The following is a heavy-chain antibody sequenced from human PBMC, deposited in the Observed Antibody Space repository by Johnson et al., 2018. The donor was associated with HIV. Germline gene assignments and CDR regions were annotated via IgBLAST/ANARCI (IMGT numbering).Heavy chain of an antibody. CDR3: AREQLVLGSFRSDACDI. D-gene: IGHD6-13*01. J-gene: IGHJ3*02. Sequence: VQLVESGGGLVQPGGSLRLSCAASGFTVSYNYMNWVRQAPGKGLEWVSIIYSDSDTYYADSVKGRFTISRDNSKNTLYLQMNSLRAEDTAVYYCAREQLVLGSFRSDACDIWGQGTMVTVSS. V-gene: IGHV3-66*01. CDR2: IYSDSDT. CDR1: GFTVSYNY.